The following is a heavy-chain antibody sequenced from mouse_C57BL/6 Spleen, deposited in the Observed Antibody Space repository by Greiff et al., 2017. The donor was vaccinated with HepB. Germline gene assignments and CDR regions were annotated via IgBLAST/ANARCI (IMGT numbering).Heavy chain of an antibody. CDR1: GYTFTSYW. D-gene: IGHD2-2*01. CDR2: IDPSDSYT. J-gene: IGHJ2*01. Sequence: VQLQQPGAELVKPGASVKLSCKASGYTFTSYWMQWVKQRPGQGLEWIGEIDPSDSYTNYNQKFKGKATLTVDTSSSTAYMQLSSLTSEDSAVYYCAKAYGYDGRHFDYWGQGTTLTVSS. CDR3: AKAYGYDGRHFDY. V-gene: IGHV1-50*01.